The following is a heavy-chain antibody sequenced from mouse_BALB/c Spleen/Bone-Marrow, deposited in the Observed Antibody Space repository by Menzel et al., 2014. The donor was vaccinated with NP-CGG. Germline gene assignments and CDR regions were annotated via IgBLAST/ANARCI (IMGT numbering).Heavy chain of an antibody. J-gene: IGHJ2*01. CDR3: ARRGLTGTFDY. V-gene: IGHV1S56*01. CDR1: GYTFTSYY. D-gene: IGHD4-1*01. CDR2: IYSGNVNT. Sequence: QVQLKESGPELVKPGASVRISCKASGYTFTSYYIHWVKPRPGQGLEWTGWIYSGNVNTKYNEKFKGKATLTVDKSSSTAYMQLSSLTSEDSAVYFCARRGLTGTFDYWGQGTIFTVSS.